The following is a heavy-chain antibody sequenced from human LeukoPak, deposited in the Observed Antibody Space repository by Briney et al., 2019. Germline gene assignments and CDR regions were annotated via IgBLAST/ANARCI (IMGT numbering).Heavy chain of an antibody. CDR2: INHSGST. CDR1: GGSFSGYY. V-gene: IGHV4-34*01. J-gene: IGHJ5*02. Sequence: SETLSLTCAVYGGSFSGYYWSWIRQPPGKGLGWIGEINHSGSTNYNPSLKSRVTISVDTSKNQFSLKLSSVTAADTAVYYCARGRGGSYYSWFDPWGQGTLVTVSS. CDR3: ARGRGGSYYSWFDP. D-gene: IGHD1-26*01.